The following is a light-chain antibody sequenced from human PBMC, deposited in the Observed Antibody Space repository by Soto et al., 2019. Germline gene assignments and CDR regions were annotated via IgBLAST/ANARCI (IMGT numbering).Light chain of an antibody. Sequence: DIQMTQSPSTLSASVGDRVTITCRASQSISSWLAWYQQKPGKAPRLLIYEASSVESGVPPRFSGSRSGTEVTLTISSLQPDDVAAYYCQQYSSYSPRTFGQGTKVEIK. CDR2: EAS. J-gene: IGKJ1*01. CDR1: QSISSW. CDR3: QQYSSYSPRT. V-gene: IGKV1-5*03.